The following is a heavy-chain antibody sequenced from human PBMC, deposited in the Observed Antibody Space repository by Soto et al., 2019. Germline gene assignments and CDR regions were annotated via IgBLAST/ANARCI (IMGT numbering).Heavy chain of an antibody. Sequence: EVHLVESGGSLMQPGGSLRLSCAASGFTVSSYNMIWVRQAPVKGLEWVSVTYSGGTTQYADSVKGRFTVSRDNSKNTLYLQMSSLRDDDTAVYYCARKLSGAVQGWAYGMDVWGRGTTVTVSS. CDR2: TYSGGTT. D-gene: IGHD1-26*01. V-gene: IGHV3-53*02. CDR3: ARKLSGAVQGWAYGMDV. CDR1: GFTVSSYN. J-gene: IGHJ6*02.